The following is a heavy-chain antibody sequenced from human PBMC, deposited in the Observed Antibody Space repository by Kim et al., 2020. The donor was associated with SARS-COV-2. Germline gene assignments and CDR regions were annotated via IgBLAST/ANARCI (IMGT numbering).Heavy chain of an antibody. V-gene: IGHV3-30-3*01. CDR1: RFTFSSYA. J-gene: IGHJ6*03. D-gene: IGHD4-17*01. CDR2: ISYDGSNK. Sequence: GGSLRLSCAASRFTFSSYAMHWVRQAPGKGLEWVAVISYDGSNKYYADSVKGRFTISRDNSKNTLYLQMNSPRAEDTAVYYCARDVEDYGDYYYYYYM. CDR3: ARDVEDYGDYYYYYYM.